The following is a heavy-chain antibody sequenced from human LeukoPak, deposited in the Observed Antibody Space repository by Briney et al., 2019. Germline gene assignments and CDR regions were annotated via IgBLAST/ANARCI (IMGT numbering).Heavy chain of an antibody. V-gene: IGHV4-4*07. D-gene: IGHD5-18*01. Sequence: PSETLSLTCTVSGGSISSYYWSWIRQPAGKGLEWIGRIYTSGSTNYNPSLKSRVTMSVDTSKNQFSLKLSSVTAADTAVYYCARGTVEGWYSYGLDYWGQGTLVTVSS. CDR3: ARGTVEGWYSYGLDY. CDR1: GGSISSYY. CDR2: IYTSGST. J-gene: IGHJ4*02.